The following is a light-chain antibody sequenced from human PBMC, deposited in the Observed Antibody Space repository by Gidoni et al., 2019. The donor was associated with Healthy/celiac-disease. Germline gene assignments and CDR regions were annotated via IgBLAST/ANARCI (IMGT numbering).Light chain of an antibody. Sequence: EIVLTQSPGTLSLSPGERATLPGRASQSVSSSYLAWYQQKPGQAPRLLIYGASSRATGIPDRFSGSGSGTDFTLTISRLEPEDFAVYYCQQYGSSPRTFGQXTKLEIK. CDR1: QSVSSSY. J-gene: IGKJ2*01. V-gene: IGKV3-20*01. CDR3: QQYGSSPRT. CDR2: GAS.